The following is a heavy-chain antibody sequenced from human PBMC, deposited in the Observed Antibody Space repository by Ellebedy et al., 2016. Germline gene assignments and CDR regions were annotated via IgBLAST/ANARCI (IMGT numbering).Heavy chain of an antibody. CDR2: IYPGDSDT. CDR3: ARLNALPIKDYYYGMDV. V-gene: IGHV5-51*01. CDR1: GYTFTSYW. J-gene: IGHJ6*02. Sequence: GGSLRLXCTGSGYTFTSYWIGWVRQMPGKGLEWMGIIYPGDSDTRYSPSFQGQVTISADKSISTAYLQWSSLKASDTAMYYCARLNALPIKDYYYGMDVWGQGTTVTVSS.